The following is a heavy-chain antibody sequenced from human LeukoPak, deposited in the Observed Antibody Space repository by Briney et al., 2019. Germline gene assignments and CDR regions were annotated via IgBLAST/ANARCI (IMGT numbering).Heavy chain of an antibody. V-gene: IGHV3-23*01. CDR2: ISGSGGNT. Sequence: GGSLRLSCAASGFTFRSYTMSWVRQAPGKGLEWVSVISGSGGNTYYADPVKGRFTISRDNSKNTVYLQMNSLRAEDTAVYYCAKHGLPLVVISAPLDYWGQGTLVTVAS. J-gene: IGHJ4*02. CDR3: AKHGLPLVVISAPLDY. D-gene: IGHD2-15*01. CDR1: GFTFRSYT.